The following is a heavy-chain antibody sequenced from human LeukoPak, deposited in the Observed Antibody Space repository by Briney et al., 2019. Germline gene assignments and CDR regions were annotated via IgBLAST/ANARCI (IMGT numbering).Heavy chain of an antibody. CDR1: GFTFSSYS. Sequence: QSGGSLRLSCAASGFTFSSYSMSWVRQAPGKGLEWVSAISNSGGSTYYADSVKGRFTISRDNSKNTLYVQMNSLRVEDTAVYYCAKDLTSVAGSYWFDPWGQGTLVTVSS. CDR3: AKDLTSVAGSYWFDP. V-gene: IGHV3-23*01. D-gene: IGHD6-19*01. J-gene: IGHJ5*02. CDR2: ISNSGGST.